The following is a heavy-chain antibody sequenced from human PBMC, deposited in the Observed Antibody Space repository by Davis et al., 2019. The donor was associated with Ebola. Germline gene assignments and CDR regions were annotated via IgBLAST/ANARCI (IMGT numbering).Heavy chain of an antibody. D-gene: IGHD4-17*01. V-gene: IGHV3-9*01. Sequence: PGGSLRLSCAASGFTFEDYAMHWVRHAPGKGLEWVSGISWNSGSVDSADSVKGRFTISRDNAKNSLYLQMNSLRVEDTGTYYCAIHGDAGFGGQGTLVTVS. CDR1: GFTFEDYA. J-gene: IGHJ4*02. CDR2: ISWNSGSV. CDR3: AIHGDAGF.